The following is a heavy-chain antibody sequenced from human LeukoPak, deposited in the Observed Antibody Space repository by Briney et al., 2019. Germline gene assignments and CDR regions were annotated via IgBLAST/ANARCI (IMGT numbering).Heavy chain of an antibody. Sequence: GSSVKVSCKASGGTFSSYAISWVRQAPGQGLEWMGGIIPIFGTANYAQKFQGRVTITAVESTSTAYMELSSLRSEDTAVYYCARFGYAYYYGAGSYRYNWFDPWGQGTLVTVSS. CDR2: IIPIFGTA. D-gene: IGHD3-10*01. V-gene: IGHV1-69*01. CDR3: ARFGYAYYYGAGSYRYNWFDP. CDR1: GGTFSSYA. J-gene: IGHJ5*02.